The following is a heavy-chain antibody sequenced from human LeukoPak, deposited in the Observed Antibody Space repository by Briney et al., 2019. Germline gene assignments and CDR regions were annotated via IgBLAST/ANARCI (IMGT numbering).Heavy chain of an antibody. Sequence: ASVKVSCKASGYTFTSYDINWVRQATRQGLEWMGWMNPNSGNTGYAQKFQGRVTMTRNTSISTAYMELSSLRSEDTAVYYCARNWILWQQLAPWGQGTLVTVSS. CDR1: GYTFTSYD. D-gene: IGHD6-13*01. V-gene: IGHV1-8*01. CDR2: MNPNSGNT. J-gene: IGHJ5*02. CDR3: ARNWILWQQLAP.